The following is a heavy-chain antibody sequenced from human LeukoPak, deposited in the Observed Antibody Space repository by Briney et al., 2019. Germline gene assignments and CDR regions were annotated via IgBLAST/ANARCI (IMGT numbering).Heavy chain of an antibody. Sequence: SGPALVKPTQTLTLTCTFSGFSLSTSGMCVSWIRQPPGKALEWLARIDWDDDTHFNTSLKTRLTISKDTSKNQVVLTMTSMDPVDTATYNCARVQSPLQPFDCWGQGTLVTVSS. CDR1: GFSLSTSGMC. V-gene: IGHV2-70*11. J-gene: IGHJ4*02. CDR3: ARVQSPLQPFDC. CDR2: IDWDDDT. D-gene: IGHD1-1*01.